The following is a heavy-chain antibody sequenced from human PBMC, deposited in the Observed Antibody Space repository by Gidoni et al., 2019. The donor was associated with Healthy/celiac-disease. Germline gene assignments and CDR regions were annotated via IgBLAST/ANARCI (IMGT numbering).Heavy chain of an antibody. D-gene: IGHD6-6*01. CDR2: IIPIFGIA. CDR1: GGTFSSYA. Sequence: QVQLVQSGAEVKKPGSSVKVSCKASGGTFSSYAIRWVRQAPGQGLEWMGGIIPIFGIANYAQKFQGRVTITADKSTSTAYMELSSLRSEDTAVYYCASGYSSSSVGPGGYRVNGYYYYYGMDVWGQGTTVTVSS. J-gene: IGHJ6*02. V-gene: IGHV1-69*17. CDR3: ASGYSSSSVGPGGYRVNGYYYYYGMDV.